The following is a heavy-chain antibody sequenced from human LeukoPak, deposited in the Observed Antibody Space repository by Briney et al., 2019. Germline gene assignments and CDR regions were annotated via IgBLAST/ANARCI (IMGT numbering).Heavy chain of an antibody. J-gene: IGHJ4*02. CDR1: GGSLSSHY. Sequence: SETLSLTCTVSGGSLSSHYWSWIRQPPGKGLELIGHIFSTGTTFYNPSLSGRVSISLDTSRNQFSLKLTFVTAADTAVYYCARFSSDCSTASCYLTYWGQGTLVTVSS. D-gene: IGHD2-2*01. CDR2: IFSTGTT. V-gene: IGHV4-59*11. CDR3: ARFSSDCSTASCYLTY.